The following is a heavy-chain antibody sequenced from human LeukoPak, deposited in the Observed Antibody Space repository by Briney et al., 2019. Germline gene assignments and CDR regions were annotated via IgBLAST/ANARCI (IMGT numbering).Heavy chain of an antibody. J-gene: IGHJ4*02. CDR2: INHSGST. CDR1: GGSFSDYY. Sequence: PSETRSLTCAVYGGSFSDYYWSWIRQPPGKGLEWIGEINHSGSTNYNPSLKSRVTISVDTSKNQFSLKLSSVTAADTAVYYCARGGTYCGGDCYIDYWGQGTLVTVSS. CDR3: ARGGTYCGGDCYIDY. D-gene: IGHD2-21*01. V-gene: IGHV4-34*01.